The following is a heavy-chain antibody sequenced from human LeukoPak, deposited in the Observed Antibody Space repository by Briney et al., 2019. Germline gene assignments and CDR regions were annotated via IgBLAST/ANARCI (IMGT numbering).Heavy chain of an antibody. CDR2: IIPILGIA. Sequence: GASVKVSCKASGSTFSSYAISWVRQAPGQGLEWMGRIIPILGIANYAQKFQGRVTITADKSTSTAYMELSSLRSEDTAVYYCARHYGDYPLNDAFDIWGQGTMVTVSS. D-gene: IGHD4-17*01. J-gene: IGHJ3*02. CDR3: ARHYGDYPLNDAFDI. CDR1: GSTFSSYA. V-gene: IGHV1-69*04.